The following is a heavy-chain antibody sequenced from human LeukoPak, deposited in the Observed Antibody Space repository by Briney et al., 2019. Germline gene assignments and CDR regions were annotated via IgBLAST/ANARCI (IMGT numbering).Heavy chain of an antibody. CDR1: GFTFSNS. V-gene: IGHV3-48*01. CDR2: ISPSSSST. CDR3: ARDAASGNNWFDS. Sequence: PGGSLRLSCAASGFTFSNSLNWVRQAPGKGLEWVSYISPSSSSTYYADSVKGRFTISRDNARNSLYLQMNSLSTEDTALYYCARDAASGNNWFDSWGQGTLVTVSS. J-gene: IGHJ5*01. D-gene: IGHD3-3*01.